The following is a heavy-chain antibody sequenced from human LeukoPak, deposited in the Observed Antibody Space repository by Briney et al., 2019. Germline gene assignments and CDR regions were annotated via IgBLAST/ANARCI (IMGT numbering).Heavy chain of an antibody. CDR2: IYHSGST. V-gene: IGHV4-30-2*01. J-gene: IGHJ4*02. CDR3: ARVLAAAAYFDY. CDR1: GGSISSGGYS. Sequence: PSETLSLTCAVSGGSISSGGYSWSWIRQPPGKGLEWIGYIYHSGSTYYNPSLKSRVTISVDRSKNQFSLKLSSVTAADTAVYYCARVLAAAAYFDYWGQGTLVTVSS. D-gene: IGHD6-13*01.